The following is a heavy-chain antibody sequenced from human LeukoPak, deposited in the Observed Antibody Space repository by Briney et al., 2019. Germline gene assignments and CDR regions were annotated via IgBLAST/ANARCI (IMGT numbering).Heavy chain of an antibody. Sequence: GGSLRLSCAAFGFTFSNYAMHWVRQAPGKGLEWVAVVSYDETVKYYADSVKGRLIISRDNSKNTLYLQVNSLRVEDTAVYYCARDPSGSYGSRYYFDYWGQGTLVTVSS. D-gene: IGHD1-26*01. CDR3: ARDPSGSYGSRYYFDY. CDR1: GFTFSNYA. CDR2: VSYDETVK. J-gene: IGHJ4*02. V-gene: IGHV3-30-3*01.